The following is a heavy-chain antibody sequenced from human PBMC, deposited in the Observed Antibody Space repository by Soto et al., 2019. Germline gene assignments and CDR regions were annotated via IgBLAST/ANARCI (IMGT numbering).Heavy chain of an antibody. J-gene: IGHJ4*02. CDR1: GFTFSSYA. V-gene: IGHV3-23*01. CDR3: AKGPTYYYDSSGYYYPTL. D-gene: IGHD3-22*01. CDR2: ISGSGGST. Sequence: VGSLRLSCAASGFTFSSYAMSWVRQAPGNGLEWVSAISGSGGSTYYSDSVKGRFTISRDNSKNTLYLQMNSLRAEDTAVYYCAKGPTYYYDSSGYYYPTLWGQGTLVTVSS.